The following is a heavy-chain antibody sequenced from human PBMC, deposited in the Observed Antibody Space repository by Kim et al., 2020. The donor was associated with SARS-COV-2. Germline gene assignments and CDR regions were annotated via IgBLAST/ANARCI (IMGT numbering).Heavy chain of an antibody. V-gene: IGHV4-30-4*01. J-gene: IGHJ6*01. CDR2: IYYSGST. CDR3: ARGSKTGYSQRKYYYYGMDG. CDR1: GGSISSGDYY. Sequence: SETLSLTCTVSGGSISSGDYYWSWIRQPPGKGLEWIGYIYYSGSTYYNPSLKSRVTISVDTSKNQFSLKLSSVTAADTAVYYCARGSKTGYSQRKYYYYGMDGWGEGTTVTLSS. D-gene: IGHD5-18*01.